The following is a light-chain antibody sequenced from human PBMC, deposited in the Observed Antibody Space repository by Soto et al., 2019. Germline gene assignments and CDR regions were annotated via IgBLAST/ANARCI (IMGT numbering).Light chain of an antibody. CDR3: QQLKSYPIT. V-gene: IGKV1-9*01. J-gene: IGKJ5*01. Sequence: DIQLTQSPSFLSASIGDRVTITCRASQGINSDLAWYQQKPGKAPKLLIYDTSTLQRGVPLRFRGRGFGTEFTLTISRLQPEDFATYFCQQLKSYPITFGQGTKLEIK. CDR2: DTS. CDR1: QGINSD.